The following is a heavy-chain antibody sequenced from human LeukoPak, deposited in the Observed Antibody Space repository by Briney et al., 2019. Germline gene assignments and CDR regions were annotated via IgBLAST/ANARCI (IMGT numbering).Heavy chain of an antibody. V-gene: IGHV1-69*05. J-gene: IGHJ4*02. CDR3: ARDEGAYYYDSSGYYFGY. CDR1: GGTFSSYA. CDR2: IIPIFGTA. Sequence: SVKVSCKASGGTFSSYAISWVRQAPGQGLEWMVRIIPIFGTANYAQKFQGRVTITTDESTSTAYMELSSLRSEDTAVYYCARDEGAYYYDSSGYYFGYWGQGTLVTVSS. D-gene: IGHD3-22*01.